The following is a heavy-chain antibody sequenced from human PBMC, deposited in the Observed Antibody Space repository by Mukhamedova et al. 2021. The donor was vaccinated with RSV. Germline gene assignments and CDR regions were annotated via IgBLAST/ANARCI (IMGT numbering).Heavy chain of an antibody. Sequence: GISWNSGDIIYAGSVKGRFTISRDNAKNSLYLQMNSLRPEDTALYYCAIRGTGTKAVDIWGQGTMVTVAS. J-gene: IGHJ3*02. CDR2: ISWNSGDI. D-gene: IGHD4-17*01. V-gene: IGHV3-9*01. CDR3: AIRGTGTKAVDI.